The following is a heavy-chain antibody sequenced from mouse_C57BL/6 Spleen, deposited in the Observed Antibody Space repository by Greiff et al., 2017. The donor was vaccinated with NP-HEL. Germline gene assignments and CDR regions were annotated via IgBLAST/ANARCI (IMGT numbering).Heavy chain of an antibody. CDR1: GYTFTDYY. V-gene: IGHV1-26*01. J-gene: IGHJ1*03. D-gene: IGHD3-2*02. CDR2: INPNNGGT. Sequence: EVQLQQSGPVLVKPGASVKISCKASGYTFTDYYMNWVKQSHGKSLEWIGDINPNNGGTSYNQKFKGKATLTVDKSSSTAYMELRSLTSEDSAVYYCARPGQLRYFDVWGTGTTVTVSS. CDR3: ARPGQLRYFDV.